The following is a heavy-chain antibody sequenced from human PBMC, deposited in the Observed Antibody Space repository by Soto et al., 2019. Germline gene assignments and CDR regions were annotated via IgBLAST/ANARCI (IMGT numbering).Heavy chain of an antibody. CDR1: GFTFSSYA. CDR2: IKSKTDGGTT. V-gene: IGHV3-15*01. D-gene: IGHD5-18*01. J-gene: IGHJ4*02. CDR3: ATDRAAMDY. Sequence: GGSLRLSCAASGFTFSSYAMSWVRQAPGKGLEWLGRIKSKTDGGTTDDAAPVKGRFTISRDDSKNTLYLQMNSLKTEDTAVYYCATDRAAMDYWGQGTLVTVSS.